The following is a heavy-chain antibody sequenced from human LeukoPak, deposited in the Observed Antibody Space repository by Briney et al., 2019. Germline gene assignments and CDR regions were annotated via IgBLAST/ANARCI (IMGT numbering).Heavy chain of an antibody. CDR1: GDSVSSNSAA. D-gene: IGHD5-12*01. J-gene: IGHJ4*02. CDR2: TYYRSKWYS. V-gene: IGHV6-1*01. Sequence: SQTLSLTCAISGDSVSSNSAAWSWIRQSPSRGLEWLGRTYYRSKWYSDYAVSVRGRITINPDTSKNQFSLRLNSVTPEDTALYYCARDLGGYDSFDYWGQGTLVTVSS. CDR3: ARDLGGYDSFDY.